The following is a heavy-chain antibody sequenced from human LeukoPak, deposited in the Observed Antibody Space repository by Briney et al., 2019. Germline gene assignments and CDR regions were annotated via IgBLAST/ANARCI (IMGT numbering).Heavy chain of an antibody. D-gene: IGHD2-21*02. J-gene: IGHJ6*02. CDR2: IIPIFGTA. CDR1: GGTFSIYA. Sequence: ASVKVSCTASGGTFSIYAISWVRQAPGQGLEWMGGIIPIFGTANYAQKFQGRVTITADESTSTAYMELSSLRSEDTAVYYCARGWGPCGGDCYDYYYYGMDVWGQGTTVTVSS. V-gene: IGHV1-69*13. CDR3: ARGWGPCGGDCYDYYYYGMDV.